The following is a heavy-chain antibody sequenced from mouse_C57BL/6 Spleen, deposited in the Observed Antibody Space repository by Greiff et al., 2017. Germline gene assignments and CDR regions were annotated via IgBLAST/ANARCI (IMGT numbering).Heavy chain of an antibody. D-gene: IGHD4-1*02. CDR1: GYAFSSYW. V-gene: IGHV1-80*01. CDR3: ARPTGTGYYFDY. Sequence: VKLQESGAELVKPGSSVKISCKASGYAFSSYWMNWVKQRPGKGLEWIGQIYPGDGDTNYNGKFKDKATLTADKSSSTAYMQLSSLTSEDAAVYFCARPTGTGYYFDYWGQGTTLTVSS. CDR2: IYPGDGDT. J-gene: IGHJ2*01.